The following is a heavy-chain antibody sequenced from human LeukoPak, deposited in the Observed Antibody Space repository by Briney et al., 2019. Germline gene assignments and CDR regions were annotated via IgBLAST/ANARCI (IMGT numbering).Heavy chain of an antibody. CDR2: ISGSGAST. Sequence: GGSLRLSCAASGFTFSSYAMSWVRQAPGKGLECISGISGSGASTYYADSVKGRFTISRDDSKNTAYLQMNSLKTEDTAVYYCIMVRGVILYWGQGTLVTVSS. J-gene: IGHJ4*02. CDR3: IMVRGVILY. CDR1: GFTFSSYA. D-gene: IGHD3-10*01. V-gene: IGHV3-23*01.